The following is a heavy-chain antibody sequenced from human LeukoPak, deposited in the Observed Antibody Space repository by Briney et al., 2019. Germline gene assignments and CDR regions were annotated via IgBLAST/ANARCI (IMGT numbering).Heavy chain of an antibody. D-gene: IGHD5-24*01. V-gene: IGHV1-46*01. CDR1: GYTFTSNY. J-gene: IGHJ5*02. CDR2: ISPSGGST. Sequence: ASVKVSFKAFGYTFTSNYMHWVRQAPGQGPEWMGVISPSGGSTTYAQKFQGRVTLTRDMSASTDYLELSSLRSEDTAVYYCARDNSVRDEAWWFNPWGQGTLVTVSS. CDR3: ARDNSVRDEAWWFNP.